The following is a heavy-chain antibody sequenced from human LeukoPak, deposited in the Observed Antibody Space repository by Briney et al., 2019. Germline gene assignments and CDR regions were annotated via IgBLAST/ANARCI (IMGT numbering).Heavy chain of an antibody. CDR1: GFTFSSYS. D-gene: IGHD5-12*01. V-gene: IGHV3-21*01. CDR3: ARDVRMVATSHYYYYGMDV. Sequence: GGSLRLSCAASGFTFSSYSMNWVRQAPGKGLEWVSSISSSSSYIYYADSVKGRFTISRDNAKNSLYLQMNSLRAEDTAGYYCARDVRMVATSHYYYYGMDVWGKGTTVTVSS. J-gene: IGHJ6*04. CDR2: ISSSSSYI.